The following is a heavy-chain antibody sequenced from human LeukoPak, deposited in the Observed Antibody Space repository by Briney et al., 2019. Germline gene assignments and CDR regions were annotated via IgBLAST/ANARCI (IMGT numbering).Heavy chain of an antibody. Sequence: GGSLRLSCAASGFIFSNFGMHWVRQAPGKGLEWVAFIRYDGSNKYYADSVKGRFTVSRDNSKNTLYLQMNSLRAEDTAVYYCAKGHSSSSGTFDYWGQGTLVTVSS. CDR1: GFIFSNFG. CDR2: IRYDGSNK. J-gene: IGHJ4*02. CDR3: AKGHSSSSGTFDY. V-gene: IGHV3-30*02. D-gene: IGHD6-6*01.